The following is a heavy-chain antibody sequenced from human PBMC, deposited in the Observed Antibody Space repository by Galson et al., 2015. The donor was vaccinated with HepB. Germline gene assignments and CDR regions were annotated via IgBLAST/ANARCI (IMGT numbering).Heavy chain of an antibody. V-gene: IGHV1-18*01. J-gene: IGHJ4*02. CDR2: ISVHNGNT. Sequence: SVKVSCKASGYTFTSYGISWARQAPGQGLEWMGWISVHNGNTKYAQNLQGRVTMTTDTSTSTAYMELKSLRSDDTAVYYCARGRPYYDFWSGSSYYFDYWGQGTLVTVSS. CDR1: GYTFTSYG. D-gene: IGHD3-3*01. CDR3: ARGRPYYDFWSGSSYYFDY.